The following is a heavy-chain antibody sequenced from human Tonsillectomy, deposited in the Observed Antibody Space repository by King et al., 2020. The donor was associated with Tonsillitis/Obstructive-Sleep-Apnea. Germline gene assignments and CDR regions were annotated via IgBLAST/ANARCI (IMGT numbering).Heavy chain of an antibody. CDR3: AKDTGRFLTPYMDV. D-gene: IGHD3-3*01. CDR2: ITWNSGDI. J-gene: IGHJ6*03. Sequence: VQLVESGGALVQPGRSLRLSCAASGFTFDDYAMHWVRQAPGKGLEWVSGITWNSGDIGYADSVKGRFTISRDNAKNSLYLQMYSLRAEDTALYYCAKDTGRFLTPYMDVWGKGTTVTVSS. V-gene: IGHV3-9*01. CDR1: GFTFDDYA.